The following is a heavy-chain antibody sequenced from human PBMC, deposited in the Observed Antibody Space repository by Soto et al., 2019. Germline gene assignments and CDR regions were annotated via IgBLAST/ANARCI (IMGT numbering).Heavy chain of an antibody. CDR2: IYSCGST. V-gene: IGHV3-53*04. J-gene: IGHJ4*02. CDR3: ARDRVGATEYYFDY. CDR1: GFTVSSNY. Sequence: GGSLRLSCAASGFTVSSNYMSWVRQAPGKGLEWVSVIYSCGSTYYADSVKGRFTISRHNSKNTLYLQMNSLRAEDTAVYYCARDRVGATEYYFDYWGQGTLVTVSS. D-gene: IGHD1-26*01.